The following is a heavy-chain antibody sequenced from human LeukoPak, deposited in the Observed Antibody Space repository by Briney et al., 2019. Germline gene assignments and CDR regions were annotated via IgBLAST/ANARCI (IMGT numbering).Heavy chain of an antibody. CDR3: AKEIPLARGDAFDI. D-gene: IGHD1-26*01. J-gene: IGHJ3*02. CDR1: GFTFSTSE. V-gene: IGHV3-48*03. Sequence: PGGSLRLSCEGSGFTFSTSEINWVRQAPGKGLEWISYTNGDGNVNFYADSVKGRFKISRDNAKNFLYLQMNGLRAEDTATYYCAKEIPLARGDAFDIWGQGTLVIVSS. CDR2: TNGDGNVN.